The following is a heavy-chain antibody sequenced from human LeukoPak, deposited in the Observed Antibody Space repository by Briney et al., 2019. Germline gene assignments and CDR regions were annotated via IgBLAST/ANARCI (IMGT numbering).Heavy chain of an antibody. J-gene: IGHJ4*02. Sequence: GESLKISCKGSGYSFTSYWISWVRQMPGKGLEWMGRIDPSDSYTNYSPSFQGHVTISADKSISTAYLQWSSLKASDTAMYYCARARRHEEYDILTGYPLDYWGQGTLVTVSS. V-gene: IGHV5-10-1*01. CDR2: IDPSDSYT. D-gene: IGHD3-9*01. CDR3: ARARRHEEYDILTGYPLDY. CDR1: GYSFTSYW.